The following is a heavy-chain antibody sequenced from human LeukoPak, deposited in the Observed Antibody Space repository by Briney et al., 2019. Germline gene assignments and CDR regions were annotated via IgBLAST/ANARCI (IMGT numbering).Heavy chain of an antibody. CDR1: GFTFSNYW. Sequence: GGSLRLSCAASGFTFSNYWMHWVRQAPGKGLEWVAVISYDGSNKYYADSVKGRFTISRDNSKNTLYLQMNSLRAEDTAVYYCAKDYYDILTGYYKRGGYFDYWGQGTLVTVSS. J-gene: IGHJ4*02. CDR3: AKDYYDILTGYYKRGGYFDY. V-gene: IGHV3-30*18. D-gene: IGHD3-9*01. CDR2: ISYDGSNK.